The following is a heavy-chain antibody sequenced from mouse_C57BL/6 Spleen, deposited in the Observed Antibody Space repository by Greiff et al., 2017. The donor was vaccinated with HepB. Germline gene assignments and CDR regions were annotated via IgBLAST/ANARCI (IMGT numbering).Heavy chain of an antibody. CDR2: IYPSDSET. D-gene: IGHD2-4*01. V-gene: IGHV1-61*01. Sequence: VQLQQPGAELVRPGSSVKLSCKASGYTFTSYWMDWVKQRPGQGLEWIGNIYPSDSETHYNQKFKDKATLTVDKSSSTAYMQLSSLTSEDSAVYYCASGYDYDRYYFDYWGQGTTLTVSS. CDR1: GYTFTSYW. CDR3: ASGYDYDRYYFDY. J-gene: IGHJ2*01.